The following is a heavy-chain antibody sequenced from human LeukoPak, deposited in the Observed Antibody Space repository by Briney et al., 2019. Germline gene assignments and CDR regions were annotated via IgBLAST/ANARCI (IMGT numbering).Heavy chain of an antibody. CDR3: ARAELVGASFDY. J-gene: IGHJ4*02. V-gene: IGHV3-21*01. D-gene: IGHD1-26*01. CDR1: GFTFSSYS. CDR2: ISSSSSYI. Sequence: GGSLRLSCAASGFTFSSYSMNWVRQAPGKGLDWVSSISSSSSYIYYADSVKGRFTISRDNAKNSLYLQMNSLRAEDTAVYYCARAELVGASFDYWGQGTLVTVSS.